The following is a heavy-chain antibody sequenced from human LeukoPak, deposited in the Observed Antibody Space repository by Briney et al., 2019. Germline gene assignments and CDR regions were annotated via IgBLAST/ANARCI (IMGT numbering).Heavy chain of an antibody. V-gene: IGHV4-59*01. J-gene: IGHJ4*02. Sequence: SETLSLTCTVSGGSISSYYWSWIRQPPGKGLEWIGYIYYSGSTNYNPSLKSRVTISVDTSKNQFSPKLSSVTAADTAVYYCARFGELSYFDYWGQGTLVTVSS. CDR1: GGSISSYY. CDR3: ARFGELSYFDY. D-gene: IGHD3-10*01. CDR2: IYYSGST.